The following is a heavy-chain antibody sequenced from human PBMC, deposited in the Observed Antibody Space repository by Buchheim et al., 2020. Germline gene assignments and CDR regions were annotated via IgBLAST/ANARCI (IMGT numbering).Heavy chain of an antibody. V-gene: IGHV4-59*01. D-gene: IGHD3-3*01. CDR2: IYYSGST. J-gene: IGHJ5*02. CDR1: GGSISSYY. CDR3: GRGHFITIFGVVTSRHWFDP. Sequence: QVQLQESGPGLVKPSETLSLTCTVSGGSISSYYWSWIRQPPGKGLEWIGYIYYSGSTNYNPSLKSRVTISVDTSQNQFSLKLSSVTAADTAVYYCGRGHFITIFGVVTSRHWFDPWGQGTL.